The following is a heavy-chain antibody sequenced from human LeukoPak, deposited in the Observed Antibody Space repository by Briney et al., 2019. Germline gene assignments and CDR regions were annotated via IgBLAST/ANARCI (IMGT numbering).Heavy chain of an antibody. CDR2: MNPNSGNT. CDR3: ARAVSVLLWFGELLGASGGQYYFDY. V-gene: IGHV1-8*01. CDR1: GYTFTSYD. Sequence: GASVKVSCKASGYTFTSYDINWVRQATGQGLEWMGWMNPNSGNTGYAQKFQGRVTMTRNTSISTAYMELSSLRSEDTAVYYCARAVSVLLWFGELLGASGGQYYFDYWGQGTLVTVSS. D-gene: IGHD3-10*01. J-gene: IGHJ4*02.